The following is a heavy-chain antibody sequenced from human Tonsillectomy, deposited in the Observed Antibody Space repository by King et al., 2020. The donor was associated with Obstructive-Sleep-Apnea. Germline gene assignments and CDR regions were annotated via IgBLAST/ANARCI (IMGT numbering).Heavy chain of an antibody. D-gene: IGHD3-9*01. CDR1: GFTVSSYS. CDR2: IIGSGGRT. V-gene: IGHV3-23*04. CDR3: AKMSPHILTGYSH. J-gene: IGHJ4*02. Sequence: VQLVESGGGLEQPGGSLRLSCAASGFTVSSYSMSWVRQVPGKGLEWVSAIIGSGGRTNYADSVKGRFTISRDNSKKTLYLQINSLRAEDTAVYYCAKMSPHILTGYSHWGQGTLVTVSS.